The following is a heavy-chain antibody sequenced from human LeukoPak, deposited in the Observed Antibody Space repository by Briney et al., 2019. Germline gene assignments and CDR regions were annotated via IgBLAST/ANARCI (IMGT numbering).Heavy chain of an antibody. J-gene: IGHJ4*02. CDR1: VSTNC. V-gene: IGHV3-53*04. CDR3: ARVDTVMAYYFDL. D-gene: IGHD5-18*01. Sequence: TGGSLRLSCAVSTNCMTWVRQAPGKGLEWVSTIYSGGTTYYADSVMGRFTISRHNSRNTLYLQMNSLRAEDTAVYYCARVDTVMAYYFDLWGQGTLVTVSS. CDR2: IYSGGTT.